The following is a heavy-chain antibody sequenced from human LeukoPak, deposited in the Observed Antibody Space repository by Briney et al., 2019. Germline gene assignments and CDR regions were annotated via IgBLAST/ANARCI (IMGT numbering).Heavy chain of an antibody. J-gene: IGHJ6*03. Sequence: PGGSLRLSCAASGFTFSSYSMNWVRQAPGKGLEWVSSISSSSSYIYYADSVKGRFTISRDNAKNSLYLQMNSLRAEDTAVYYCAREVGSGWYGTFYYYYYMDVWGKGTTVTVSS. D-gene: IGHD6-19*01. V-gene: IGHV3-21*01. CDR1: GFTFSSYS. CDR2: ISSSSSYI. CDR3: AREVGSGWYGTFYYYYYMDV.